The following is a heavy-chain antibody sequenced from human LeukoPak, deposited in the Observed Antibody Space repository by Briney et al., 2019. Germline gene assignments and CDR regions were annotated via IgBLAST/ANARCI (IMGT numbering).Heavy chain of an antibody. CDR3: ARERYEAPYYYYYYMDV. J-gene: IGHJ6*03. Sequence: PGGSLRLSCAASGFTFSSYWMHWVRQAPGKGLVWASRINSDGSSTSYADSVKGRFTISRDNAKNTLYLQMNSLRAEDTAVYYCARERYEAPYYYYYYMDVWGKGTTVTVSS. CDR2: INSDGSST. V-gene: IGHV3-74*01. CDR1: GFTFSSYW. D-gene: IGHD2-2*01.